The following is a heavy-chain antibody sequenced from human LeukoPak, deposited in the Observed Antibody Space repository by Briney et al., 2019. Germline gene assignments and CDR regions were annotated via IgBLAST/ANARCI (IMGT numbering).Heavy chain of an antibody. D-gene: IGHD3-10*01. J-gene: IGHJ4*02. CDR2: IYYSGST. Sequence: SETLSLTCTVSGGSISSSSYYWGWIRQPPGKGLEWIGSIYYSGSTHYNPSLKSRVTISVDTSKNQFSLKLSSVTAADTGVYYCVIFAGSGSLDYWGQGTLVTVSS. CDR1: GGSISSSSYY. CDR3: VIFAGSGSLDY. V-gene: IGHV4-39*01.